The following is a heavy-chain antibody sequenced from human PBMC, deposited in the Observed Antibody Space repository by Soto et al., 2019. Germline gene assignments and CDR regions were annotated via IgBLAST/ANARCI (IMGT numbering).Heavy chain of an antibody. V-gene: IGHV1-69*13. J-gene: IGHJ6*02. D-gene: IGHD2-15*01. CDR3: ASLPPYCSGGSCPIYGMDV. Sequence: SVKVSCKASGGTFSSDAISWVGQAPGQGREGMGGIIPSFGTANYAQKFQGRVTITADESTSTAYMELTSLRSEATAVYYCASLPPYCSGGSCPIYGMDVWGQGTTVTVSS. CDR2: IIPSFGTA. CDR1: GGTFSSDA.